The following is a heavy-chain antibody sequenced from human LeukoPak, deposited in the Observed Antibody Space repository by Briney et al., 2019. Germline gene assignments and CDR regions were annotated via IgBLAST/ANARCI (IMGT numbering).Heavy chain of an antibody. CDR1: GDTFTRYY. J-gene: IGHJ4*02. V-gene: IGHV1-46*01. Sequence: ASVKVSCKASGDTFTRYYMHWVRQAPGQGLGWMGIMNPSGGRTSYAQKFQGRVTMTRDTSTSTVYMELSSLRSEDTAVYYCAREGASGGYNPFNYFDYWGQGTLVTVSS. CDR3: AREGASGGYNPFNYFDY. CDR2: MNPSGGRT. D-gene: IGHD5-24*01.